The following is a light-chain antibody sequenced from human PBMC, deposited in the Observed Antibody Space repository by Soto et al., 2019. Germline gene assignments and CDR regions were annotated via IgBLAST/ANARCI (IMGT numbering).Light chain of an antibody. J-gene: IGLJ1*01. CDR1: SSDVGDYNY. CDR2: EVS. Sequence: QSVLTQPSSLSVSPGQSITISFTGTSSDVGDYNYVSWYQQHPGKAPKVMIYEVSHRPSGVSNRFSGSKSGNTASLTISGLQAEDEADYYCCSYRSSSLYVFGTGTKVTVL. V-gene: IGLV2-14*01. CDR3: CSYRSSSLYV.